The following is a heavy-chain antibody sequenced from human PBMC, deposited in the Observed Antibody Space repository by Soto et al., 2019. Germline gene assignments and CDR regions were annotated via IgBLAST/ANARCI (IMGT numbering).Heavy chain of an antibody. D-gene: IGHD1-26*01. CDR3: VRDRRWELRGFDP. CDR2: VYHSGST. Sequence: SETLSLTCVVSGFSISSGHYWGWIRQPPGKGLEWVASVYHSGSTSYNPSLKSRLSMSVDTSKNQFSLNLTSVTATDTAVYYCVRDRRWELRGFDPWGQGILVTVSS. V-gene: IGHV4-38-2*02. J-gene: IGHJ5*02. CDR1: GFSISSGHY.